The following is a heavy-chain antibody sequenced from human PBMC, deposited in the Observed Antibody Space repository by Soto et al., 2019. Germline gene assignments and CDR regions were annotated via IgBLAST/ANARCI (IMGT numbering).Heavy chain of an antibody. V-gene: IGHV4-59*01. Sequence: SETLSLTCTVSGGSISSYYWSWIRQPPGKGLEWIGYIYYSGSTNYNPSLKSRVTISVDTSKNQFSLKLSSVTAADTAVYYCARDHMVRGFDYWGQGTLVTVSS. CDR2: IYYSGST. D-gene: IGHD3-10*01. CDR3: ARDHMVRGFDY. CDR1: GGSISSYY. J-gene: IGHJ4*02.